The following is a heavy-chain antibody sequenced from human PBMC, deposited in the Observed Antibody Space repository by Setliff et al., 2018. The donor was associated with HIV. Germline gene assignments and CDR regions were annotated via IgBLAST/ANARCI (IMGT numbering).Heavy chain of an antibody. D-gene: IGHD3-22*01. CDR1: GGSISSGNYY. V-gene: IGHV4-61*02. Sequence: PSETLSLTCTVSGGSISSGNYYWSWIRQPAGKGLEWIGRIYTSGSTNYNPSLKSRVTISLDTSKNQFSLRLTSVTAADTAVYFCARLRITMIMMLNYFDYWGQGTLVTVSS. J-gene: IGHJ4*02. CDR3: ARLRITMIMMLNYFDY. CDR2: IYTSGST.